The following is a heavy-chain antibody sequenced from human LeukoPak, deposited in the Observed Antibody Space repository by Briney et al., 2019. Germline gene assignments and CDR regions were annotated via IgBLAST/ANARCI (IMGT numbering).Heavy chain of an antibody. CDR1: GFTVSSNY. CDR3: AKDQRITMIVVVPEYFDY. Sequence: GGSLRLSCAASGFTVSSNYMSWVRQPAGKGLEWVSVLYSGGATFYADSVKGRFTISRDTSKNTLYLQMNDLRAEDTAVYYCAKDQRITMIVVVPEYFDYWGQGTLVTVSS. J-gene: IGHJ4*02. D-gene: IGHD3-22*01. V-gene: IGHV3-53*01. CDR2: LYSGGAT.